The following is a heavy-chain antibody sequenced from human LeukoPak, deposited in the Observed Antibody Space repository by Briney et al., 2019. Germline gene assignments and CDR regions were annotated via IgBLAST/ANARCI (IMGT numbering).Heavy chain of an antibody. Sequence: SETLSLTCTVSGYSISSGYYWGWIRQPPGKGLEWIAIIYHSGITYYNPSLKSRVTISVDTSKNQFSLKLTSVTAADTAVYYCARQTGSGLFILPGGQGTLVTVSS. CDR1: GYSISSGYY. V-gene: IGHV4-38-2*02. J-gene: IGHJ4*02. CDR2: IYHSGIT. D-gene: IGHD3/OR15-3a*01. CDR3: ARQTGSGLFILP.